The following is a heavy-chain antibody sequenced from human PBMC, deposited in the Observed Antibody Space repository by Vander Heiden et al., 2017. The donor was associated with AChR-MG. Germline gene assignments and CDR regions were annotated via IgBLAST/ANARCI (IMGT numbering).Heavy chain of an antibody. V-gene: IGHV1-58*01. CDR1: GFTFIGSN. CDR2: IVVGSDKT. J-gene: IGHJ4*02. Sequence: QMQLVQSGPEVKKPGTSVKVSCKASGFTFIGSNVHWVLQARGQRLEWIGWIVVGSDKTNYAQKFQERVTITRDMSTSTAYMELSSLRSEDTAVYYCAADSDFWSGYRQFDYWGQGTLVTVSS. D-gene: IGHD3-3*01. CDR3: AADSDFWSGYRQFDY.